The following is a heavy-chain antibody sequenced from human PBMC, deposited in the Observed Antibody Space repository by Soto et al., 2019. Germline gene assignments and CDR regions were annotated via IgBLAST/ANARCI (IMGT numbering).Heavy chain of an antibody. CDR3: ARGYSSGPDY. CDR1: GFTFSDHW. CDR2: INSDGSTT. Sequence: EVQLVESGGGLVQPGGSLRLSCAASGFTFSDHWMHWVRKVPGKGLVWVARINSDGSTTTYADSVKGRFTISRANARNTLYLQMGSLRAGDTALYYCARGYSSGPDYWGQGTLVTVSS. V-gene: IGHV3-74*01. J-gene: IGHJ4*02. D-gene: IGHD6-19*01.